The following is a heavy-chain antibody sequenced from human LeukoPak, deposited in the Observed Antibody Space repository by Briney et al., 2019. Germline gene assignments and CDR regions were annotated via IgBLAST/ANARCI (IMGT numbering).Heavy chain of an antibody. CDR3: ARDSGYSSGSDY. CDR2: IYYSGST. D-gene: IGHD6-19*01. V-gene: IGHV4-59*01. CDR1: GGSISSYY. Sequence: PSETLSLTCTVSGGSISSYYWSWIRQPPGKGLEWIGYIYYSGSTNYNPSLKSRVTISVDTSKNQFSLKLSSVTAADTAVYYCARDSGYSSGSDYWGQGTLVTVSS. J-gene: IGHJ4*02.